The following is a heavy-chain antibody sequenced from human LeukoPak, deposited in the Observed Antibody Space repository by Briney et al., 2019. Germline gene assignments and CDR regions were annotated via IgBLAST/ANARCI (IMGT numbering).Heavy chain of an antibody. Sequence: SSQTLSLTCTVSGGSISSGGYYWSWIRQHRGKGLEWIGYIYYSGSTYYNPSLKSRVTISVDTSKNQFSLKLSSVTAADTAVYYCARGLVPAASDTPSYYFDYWGQGTLVTVSS. CDR3: ARGLVPAASDTPSYYFDY. CDR1: GGSISSGGYY. J-gene: IGHJ4*02. V-gene: IGHV4-31*03. D-gene: IGHD2-2*01. CDR2: IYYSGST.